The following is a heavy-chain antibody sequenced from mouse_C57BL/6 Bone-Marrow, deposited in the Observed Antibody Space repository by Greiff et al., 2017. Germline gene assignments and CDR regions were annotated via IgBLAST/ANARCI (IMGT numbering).Heavy chain of an antibody. V-gene: IGHV5-9-1*02. D-gene: IGHD2-1*01. CDR3: KRDVGDGNLAWFAD. CDR2: ISSGGDYI. J-gene: IGHJ3*01. Sequence: EVQVVESGEGLVKPGGSLKLSCAASGFTFSSYAMSWVRQTPEQRLEWVAYISSGGDYIYYAYTVKGRFTISRDNARNTLYLQMSSVKSEDTTMYYGKRDVGDGNLAWFADWGQGTLVTVSA. CDR1: GFTFSSYA.